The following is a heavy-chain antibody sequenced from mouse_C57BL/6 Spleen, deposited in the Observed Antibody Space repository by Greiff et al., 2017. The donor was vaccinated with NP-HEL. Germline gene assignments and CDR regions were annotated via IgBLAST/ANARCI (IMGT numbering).Heavy chain of an antibody. V-gene: IGHV15-2*01. CDR2: ILPSIGRT. CDR3: ARRVTTVVAKDYWYFDV. J-gene: IGHJ1*03. CDR1: DSEVFPIAY. Sequence: QVQLQQSGSELRSPGSSVKLSCKDFDSEVFPIAYMSWVRQKPGHGFEWIGGILPSIGRTIYGEKFEDKATLDADTLSNTAYLELNSLTSEDSAIYYCARRVTTVVAKDYWYFDVWGTGTTVTVSS. D-gene: IGHD1-1*01.